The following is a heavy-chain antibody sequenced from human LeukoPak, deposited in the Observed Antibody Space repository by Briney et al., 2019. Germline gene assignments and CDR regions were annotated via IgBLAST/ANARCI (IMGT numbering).Heavy chain of an antibody. D-gene: IGHD2-21*01. V-gene: IGHV1-2*02. Sequence: ASVKVSCKASGYTFTGYYMHWVRQAPGQGLEWMGWINPNSGGTNYAQKFQGRVTMTRDTSISTAYMEVSRPRSDDTAVYYCARSAETYCGGDCYSFDYWGQGTLVTVSS. CDR2: INPNSGGT. CDR1: GYTFTGYY. J-gene: IGHJ4*02. CDR3: ARSAETYCGGDCYSFDY.